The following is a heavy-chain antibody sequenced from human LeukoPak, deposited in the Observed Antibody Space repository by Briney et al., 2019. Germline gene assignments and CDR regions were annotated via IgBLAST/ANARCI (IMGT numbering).Heavy chain of an antibody. CDR2: IYYSGST. J-gene: IGHJ3*02. CDR3: AREYSGSYHDAFDI. CDR1: GDSFSGYY. Sequence: PSETLSLTCSVSGDSFSGYYWSWIRQPPGKGLEGCGYIYYSGSTDYNPSLKSRVTISVDTSKNQFSLKLSSVTAADTAVYYCAREYSGSYHDAFDIWGQGTMVTVSS. V-gene: IGHV4-59*01. D-gene: IGHD1-26*01.